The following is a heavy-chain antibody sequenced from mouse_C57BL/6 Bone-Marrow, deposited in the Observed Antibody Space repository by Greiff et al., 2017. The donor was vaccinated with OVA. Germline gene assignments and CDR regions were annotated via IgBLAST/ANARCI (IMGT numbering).Heavy chain of an antibody. Sequence: QVQLQQPGAELVKPGASVKLSCKASGYTFTSYWMQWVKQRPGQGLEWIGEIDPSDGYTNYNQKFKGKATLTVDTSSSTAYMQLSSLTSEDSAVYYCAREGGLRAWFAYWGQGTLVTVSA. CDR2: IDPSDGYT. CDR3: AREGGLRAWFAY. D-gene: IGHD1-1*01. CDR1: GYTFTSYW. V-gene: IGHV1-50*01. J-gene: IGHJ3*01.